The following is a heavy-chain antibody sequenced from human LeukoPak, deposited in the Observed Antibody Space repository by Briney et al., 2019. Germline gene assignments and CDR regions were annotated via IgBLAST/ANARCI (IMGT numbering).Heavy chain of an antibody. CDR1: RGSISSGGYY. CDR2: IYYSGST. V-gene: IGHV4-31*03. D-gene: IGHD2-2*01. Sequence: SETLSLTCTVSRGSISSGGYYWSWIRQHPGKGLEWIGYIYYSGSTYYNPSLKSRVTISVDTSKNQFSLKLSSVTAADTAVYYCAREGSSSPHWFDPWGQGTLVTVSS. CDR3: AREGSSSPHWFDP. J-gene: IGHJ5*02.